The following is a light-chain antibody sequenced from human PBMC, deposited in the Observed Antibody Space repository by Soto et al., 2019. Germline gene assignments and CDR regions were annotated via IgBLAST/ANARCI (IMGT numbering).Light chain of an antibody. CDR3: QQYGSSGT. CDR2: GAS. V-gene: IGKV3-20*01. Sequence: ELVLTQSPGTLSSSPGERATLSCRASQSVSSSYLAWYQPKPGQAPRLLIYGASSRATGIPDRFSGSGSGTDFTLTIRRLEPEDFAVYYCQQYGSSGTFGRGTKVDI. J-gene: IGKJ4*02. CDR1: QSVSSSY.